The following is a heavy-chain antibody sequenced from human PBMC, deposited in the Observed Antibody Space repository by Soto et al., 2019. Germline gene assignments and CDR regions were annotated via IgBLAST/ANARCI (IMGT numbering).Heavy chain of an antibody. CDR3: ARHDCISSSCYYYYYYGMDV. Sequence: QVQLVQSGAEVKKPGSSVKVSCKASGGTFSSYAISWVRQAPGQGLEWMGGIIPIFGTVNYAQKFQGRVTITADESTXTXYXXLSSLRSEDTAVYYCARHDCISSSCYYYYYYGMDVWGQGTTVTVSS. V-gene: IGHV1-69*12. CDR1: GGTFSSYA. J-gene: IGHJ6*02. CDR2: IIPIFGTV. D-gene: IGHD2-2*01.